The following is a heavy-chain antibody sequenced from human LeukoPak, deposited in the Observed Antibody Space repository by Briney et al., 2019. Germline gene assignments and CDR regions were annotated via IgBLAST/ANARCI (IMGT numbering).Heavy chain of an antibody. CDR1: GGSISSYY. CDR2: IYYSGST. CDR3: ARDSGYDLAGFDY. J-gene: IGHJ4*02. Sequence: SEILSLTCTVSGGSISSYYWSWIRQPPGKGLEWIGYIYYSGSTNYNPSLKSRVTISVDTSKNQFSLKLSSVTAADAAVYYCARDSGYDLAGFDYWGQGTLVTVSS. D-gene: IGHD5-12*01. V-gene: IGHV4-59*01.